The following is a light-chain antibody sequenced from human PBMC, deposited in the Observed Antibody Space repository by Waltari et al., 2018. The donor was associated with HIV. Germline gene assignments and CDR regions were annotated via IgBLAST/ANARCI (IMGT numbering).Light chain of an antibody. CDR1: RSNLGSNP. CDR3: ATWDDSLNGQV. J-gene: IGLJ1*01. V-gene: IGLV1-44*01. Sequence: VLTQPPSASGCPGQKVTIYCFGTRSNLGSNPVNWYQQFPATAPTLLIYSNDQRPSGVPDRFSGSKSDYSASLAISWLQSEDDGDYYCATWDDSLNGQVFGSGTKVTIL. CDR2: SND.